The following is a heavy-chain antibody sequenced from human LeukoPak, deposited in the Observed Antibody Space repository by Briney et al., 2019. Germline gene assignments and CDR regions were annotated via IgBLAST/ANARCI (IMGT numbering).Heavy chain of an antibody. CDR3: AKAVGY. CDR1: GFSISSYE. CDR2: ISSSGSTI. V-gene: IGHV3-48*03. Sequence: GGSLRLSCAASGFSISSYEMNWVRQAPGKGLEWVSHISSSGSTIWYADSVKGRFTISRDNSKNTLYLQMNSLRAEDTAVYYCAKAVGYWGQGTLVTVSS. J-gene: IGHJ4*02.